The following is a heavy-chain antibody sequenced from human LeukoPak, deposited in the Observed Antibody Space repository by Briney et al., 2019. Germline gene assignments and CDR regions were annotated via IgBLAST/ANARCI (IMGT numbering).Heavy chain of an antibody. CDR2: IYYIGST. V-gene: IGHV4-59*08. CDR3: AGAKIGVAGFFDN. Sequence: PSETLSLTCTVAGGSISSYYWSWIRQPPGKGLEWVGYIYYIGSTNYNPSLKSRFTRSVDTSKNHFSRKLTSVTAAETAVYYCAGAKIGVAGFFDNWGQGTLVTVSS. CDR1: GGSISSYY. J-gene: IGHJ4*02. D-gene: IGHD6-19*01.